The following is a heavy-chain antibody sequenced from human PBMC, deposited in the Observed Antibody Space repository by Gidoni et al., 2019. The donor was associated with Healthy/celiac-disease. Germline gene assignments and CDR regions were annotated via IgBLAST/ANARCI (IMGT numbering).Heavy chain of an antibody. J-gene: IGHJ4*02. CDR2: IYPGDSDT. D-gene: IGHD3-10*01. Sequence: EVQLVQSGAEVKKPGESLKISCKGYGYSFTSYWLGWVRQMPGEGLEWMGIIYPGDSDTRYSPSFQGQVTISADKSISTAYLQWSSLKASDTAMYYCRTYYYGSGTPSHFDYWGQGTLVTVSS. CDR3: RTYYYGSGTPSHFDY. CDR1: GYSFTSYW. V-gene: IGHV5-51*01.